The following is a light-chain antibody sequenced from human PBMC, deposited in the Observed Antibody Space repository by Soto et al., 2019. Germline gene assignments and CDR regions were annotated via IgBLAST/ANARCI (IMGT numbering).Light chain of an antibody. CDR3: QQYSDWPFN. CDR1: QSVRSN. Sequence: EIVMTQSPATLSASPGERATLSCRASQSVRSNLAWYQQKPGQAPRLLIYGASTRATGIPARFSGSGSGTEFTLSIGSLQSEDFAVYYCQQYSDWPFNFSTGTKVDI. CDR2: GAS. V-gene: IGKV3-15*01. J-gene: IGKJ3*01.